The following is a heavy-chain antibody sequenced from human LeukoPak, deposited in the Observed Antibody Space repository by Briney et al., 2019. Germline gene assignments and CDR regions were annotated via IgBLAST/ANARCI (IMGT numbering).Heavy chain of an antibody. CDR2: ISSSSSYI. D-gene: IGHD6-13*01. CDR3: ARERSIAAAGDSDAFDI. V-gene: IGHV3-21*01. CDR1: GFTFSSYS. Sequence: GGSLRLSCAASGFTFSSYSMNWVRQAPGEGLEWVSSISSSSSYIYYADSVKGRFTISRDNSKNTLYLQMNSLRAEDTAVYYCARERSIAAAGDSDAFDIWGQGTMVTVSS. J-gene: IGHJ3*02.